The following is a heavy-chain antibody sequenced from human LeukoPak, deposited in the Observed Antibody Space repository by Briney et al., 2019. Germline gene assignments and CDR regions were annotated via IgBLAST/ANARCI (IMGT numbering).Heavy chain of an antibody. CDR1: GYTFTSYA. CDR3: ARDWGGLGVVGPMDV. CDR2: INAGNGNT. Sequence: ASVKVSCKASGYTFTSYAMHWVRQAPGQRLEWMGWINAGNGNTKYSQEFQGRVTITRDTSASTAYMELGSLRSEDMAVYYCARDWGGLGVVGPMDVWGKGTTVTVSS. D-gene: IGHD2-2*01. J-gene: IGHJ6*03. V-gene: IGHV1-3*03.